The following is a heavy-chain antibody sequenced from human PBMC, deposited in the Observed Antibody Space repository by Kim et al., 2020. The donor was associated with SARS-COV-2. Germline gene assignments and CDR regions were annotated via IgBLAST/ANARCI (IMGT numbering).Heavy chain of an antibody. CDR3: ARVQPTNHYDSSGYGDS. V-gene: IGHV4-38-2*02. J-gene: IGHJ5*01. CDR1: GYSISTGYY. CDR2: SYHSGRT. D-gene: IGHD3-22*01. Sequence: SETLSLTCTVSGYSISTGYYWGWLRQPPGKGLEWIGSSYHSGRTYYKSSLESRVTISVDTSKNQFSLRLSSVTAADTAVYYCARVQPTNHYDSSGYGDS.